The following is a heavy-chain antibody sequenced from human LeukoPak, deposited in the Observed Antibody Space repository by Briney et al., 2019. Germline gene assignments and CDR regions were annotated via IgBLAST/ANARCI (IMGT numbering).Heavy chain of an antibody. Sequence: ASVKVSCKASGYTFTGYYMHWVRQAPGQGLEWMGWINPNSGGTNYAQKFQGRVTMTRDTSISTAYMELSRLRSDDTAVYYCARGQYYYDSIGYYPTLFFDYWGQGTLVTVSS. V-gene: IGHV1-2*02. J-gene: IGHJ4*02. CDR3: ARGQYYYDSIGYYPTLFFDY. D-gene: IGHD3-22*01. CDR2: INPNSGGT. CDR1: GYTFTGYY.